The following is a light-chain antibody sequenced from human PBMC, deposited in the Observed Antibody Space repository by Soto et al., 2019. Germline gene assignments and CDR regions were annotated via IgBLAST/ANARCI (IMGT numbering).Light chain of an antibody. J-gene: IGKJ1*01. CDR2: DAS. V-gene: IGKV1-5*01. CDR1: QSISSW. CDR3: QQYNTYST. Sequence: DIQMTQSPSTLSASVGDMVTITCRASQSISSWLAWYQQKPGKAPKLLIYDASNLGSGVPSRFSGSGSGTEFTLTISSLQPDDFATYYCQQYNTYSTFGQGTKVDI.